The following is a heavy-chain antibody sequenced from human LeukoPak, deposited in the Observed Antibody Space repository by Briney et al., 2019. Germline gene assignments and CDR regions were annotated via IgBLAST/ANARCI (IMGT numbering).Heavy chain of an antibody. CDR2: MNPNSGNT. J-gene: IGHJ4*02. V-gene: IGHV1-8*03. Sequence: ASVKVSCKASGHTFTSFDINWVRQATGQGLEWMGWMNPNSGNTGYAQKFQGRVTITRNTSISTAYLELSSLRSEDTAVYYCARTQSLRDSFYGYWGQGTLVTVSS. CDR3: ARTQSLRDSFYGY. D-gene: IGHD3-9*01. CDR1: GHTFTSFD.